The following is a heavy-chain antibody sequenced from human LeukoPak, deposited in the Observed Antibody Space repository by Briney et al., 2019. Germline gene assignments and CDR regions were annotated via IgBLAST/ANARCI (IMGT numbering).Heavy chain of an antibody. D-gene: IGHD6-6*01. CDR3: ASATLEYSSSLHPLDY. CDR1: GFTFTSSA. J-gene: IGHJ4*02. Sequence: SVKVSCKASGFTFTSSAMQWVRQARGQRLEWIGWIVVGSVNTNYAQKFQERVTITRDMSTSTAYMELSSLRSEDTAVYYCASATLEYSSSLHPLDYWGQGTLVTVSS. CDR2: IVVGSVNT. V-gene: IGHV1-58*02.